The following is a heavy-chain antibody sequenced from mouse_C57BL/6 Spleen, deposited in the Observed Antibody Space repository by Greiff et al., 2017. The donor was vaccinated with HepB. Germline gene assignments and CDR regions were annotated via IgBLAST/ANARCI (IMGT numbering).Heavy chain of an antibody. J-gene: IGHJ4*01. CDR2: IYPRSGNT. D-gene: IGHD3-2*02. CDR1: GYTFTSYG. V-gene: IGHV1-81*01. CDR3: AGSGPSYAMDY. Sequence: QVHVKQSGAELARPGASVKLSCKASGYTFTSYGISWVKQRTGQGLEWIGEIYPRSGNTYYNEKFKGKATLTADKSSSTAYMELRSLTSEDSAVYFCAGSGPSYAMDYWGQGTSVTVSS.